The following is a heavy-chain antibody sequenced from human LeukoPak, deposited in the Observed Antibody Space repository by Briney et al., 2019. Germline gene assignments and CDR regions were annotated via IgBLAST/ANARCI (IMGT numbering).Heavy chain of an antibody. CDR3: ARDNAGMNYYYYMDV. Sequence: ASVKVSCKASGYTLTSYGISWVRQAPGQGLEWMGWISAYNGNTNYAQKLQGRVTMTTDTSTSTAYMELRSLRSDDTAVYYCARDNAGMNYYYYMDVWGKGTTVTVSS. V-gene: IGHV1-18*01. D-gene: IGHD1-14*01. J-gene: IGHJ6*03. CDR2: ISAYNGNT. CDR1: GYTLTSYG.